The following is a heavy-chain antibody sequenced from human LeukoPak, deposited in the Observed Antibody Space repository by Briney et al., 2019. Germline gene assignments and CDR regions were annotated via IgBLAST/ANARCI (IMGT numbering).Heavy chain of an antibody. CDR3: AREARGSSSCYDY. Sequence: ASVKVSCKASGYTFTSYDINWVRQAPGQGLEWMGWINPNSGGTNYAQKFQGRVTMTRDTSISTAYMELSRLRSDDTAVYYCAREARGSSSCYDYWGQGTLVTVSS. D-gene: IGHD6-13*01. CDR2: INPNSGGT. J-gene: IGHJ4*02. V-gene: IGHV1-2*02. CDR1: GYTFTSYD.